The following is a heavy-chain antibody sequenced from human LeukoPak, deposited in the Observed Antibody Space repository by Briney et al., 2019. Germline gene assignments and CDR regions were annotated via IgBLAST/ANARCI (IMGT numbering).Heavy chain of an antibody. V-gene: IGHV4-59*12. Sequence: SETLSLTCTVSGGSISSYYWSWIRQPPGKGLEWIGYINYSGSTNYNPSLKSRVTISVDKSNYQFSLRLSSVTAADTAVYYCARRRAAAGHGVFDYWGQGTLVTVSS. CDR1: GGSISSYY. CDR3: ARRRAAAGHGVFDY. D-gene: IGHD6-13*01. J-gene: IGHJ4*02. CDR2: INYSGST.